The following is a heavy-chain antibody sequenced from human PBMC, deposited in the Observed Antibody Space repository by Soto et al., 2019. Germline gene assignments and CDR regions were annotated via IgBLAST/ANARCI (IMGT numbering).Heavy chain of an antibody. CDR2: IYRTGNT. V-gene: IGHV4-30-2*01. CDR3: ARGDYQYSIDY. J-gene: IGHJ4*02. CDR1: GDSMTSGDYS. D-gene: IGHD2-2*01. Sequence: QLQLQESGSRLVKSSQTLSLTCTVSGDSMTSGDYSWSWIRQPPGKGLEWLGYIYRTGNTHYSPSLKSRVSISQDRSKNQFSLELTSVTAADTAVYYCARGDYQYSIDYLGQGTLVTVSS.